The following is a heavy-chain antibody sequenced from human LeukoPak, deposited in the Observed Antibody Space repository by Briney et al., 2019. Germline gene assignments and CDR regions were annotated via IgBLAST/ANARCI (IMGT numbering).Heavy chain of an antibody. Sequence: GGSLRLSCAASGFTFSSYAMHGVRQAPGKGLEWVAVISYDGSNKYYADSVKGRFTIPRDNSKNTLYLQMHSLRAEDTAVYYCASSDVGATTRGYFQHWGQGTLITVSA. CDR1: GFTFSSYA. D-gene: IGHD1-26*01. V-gene: IGHV3-30-3*01. CDR3: ASSDVGATTRGYFQH. J-gene: IGHJ1*01. CDR2: ISYDGSNK.